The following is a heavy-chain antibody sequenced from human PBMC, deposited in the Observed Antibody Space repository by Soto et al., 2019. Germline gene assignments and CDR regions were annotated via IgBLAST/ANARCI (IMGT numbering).Heavy chain of an antibody. J-gene: IGHJ4*02. CDR3: ARGMTTVTTIDY. Sequence: SETLSLTCTVSGGSISSSSYYWSWIRQPPGKGLEWIGYIYHSGSTYYNPSLKSRVTISVDRSKNQFSLKLSSVTAADTAVYYCARGMTTVTTIDYWGQGTLVTVSS. V-gene: IGHV4-30-2*01. CDR1: GGSISSSSYY. D-gene: IGHD4-4*01. CDR2: IYHSGST.